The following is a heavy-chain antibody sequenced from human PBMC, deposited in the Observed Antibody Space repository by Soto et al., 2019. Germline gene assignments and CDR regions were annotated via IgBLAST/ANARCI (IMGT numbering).Heavy chain of an antibody. V-gene: IGHV4-4*02. CDR1: SGSITSSNW. CDR2: VSHTGNT. Sequence: QVQLQESGPGLVKPSGTLSLTCAVSSGSITSSNWWSWVPHPPGKGLEWIGEVSHTGNTNYIPSLKSRVTISVDKSRNQFSLRLSSVTAADTAVYYCARNRYGGYDFDYWGQGSLVTVSS. CDR3: ARNRYGGYDFDY. J-gene: IGHJ4*02. D-gene: IGHD5-12*01.